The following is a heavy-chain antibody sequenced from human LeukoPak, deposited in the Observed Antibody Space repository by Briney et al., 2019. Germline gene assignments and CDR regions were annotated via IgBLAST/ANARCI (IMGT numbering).Heavy chain of an antibody. J-gene: IGHJ5*02. Sequence: GGSLRLSCAASGFAFSSYGMHWVRQAPGKGLEWVAVIWYDGGNKYYADSVKGRFTISRDNSKNTLYLQMNSLRAEDTAVYYCARDYYGSGSEYNWFDPWGQGTLVTVSS. V-gene: IGHV3-33*01. CDR3: ARDYYGSGSEYNWFDP. CDR2: IWYDGGNK. D-gene: IGHD3-10*01. CDR1: GFAFSSYG.